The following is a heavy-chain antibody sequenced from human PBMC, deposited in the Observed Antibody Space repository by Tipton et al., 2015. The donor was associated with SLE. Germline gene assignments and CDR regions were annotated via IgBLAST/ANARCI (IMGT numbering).Heavy chain of an antibody. CDR2: IYYSGST. D-gene: IGHD3-10*01. CDR3: ARDGGWFGELSDFDY. Sequence: TLSLTCTVSGGSISSSSYYWGWIRQPPGKGLEWIGSIYYSGSTNYNPSLKSRVTISVDTSKNQFSLKLSSVTAADTAVYYCARDGGWFGELSDFDYWGQGTLVTVSS. V-gene: IGHV4-39*07. J-gene: IGHJ4*02. CDR1: GGSISSSSYY.